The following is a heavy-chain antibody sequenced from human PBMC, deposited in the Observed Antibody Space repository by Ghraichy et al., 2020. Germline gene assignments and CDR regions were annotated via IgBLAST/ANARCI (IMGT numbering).Heavy chain of an antibody. CDR2: ISSSSSYI. D-gene: IGHD4-17*01. CDR1: GFTFSSYS. Sequence: GGSLRLSCAASGFTFSSYSMNWVRQAPGKGLEWVSSISSSSSYIYYADSVKGRFTISRDNAKNSLYLQMNSLRAEDTAVYYCARFPTSGETVTRGGIDYWGQGTLVTVSS. V-gene: IGHV3-21*01. CDR3: ARFPTSGETVTRGGIDY. J-gene: IGHJ4*02.